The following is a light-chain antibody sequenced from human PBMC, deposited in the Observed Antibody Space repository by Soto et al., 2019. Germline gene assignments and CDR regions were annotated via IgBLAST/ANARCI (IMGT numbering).Light chain of an antibody. CDR1: RGISNY. Sequence: DIQMTQSPSSLSASVGDRVTITCRASRGISNYLAWYQQKPGKVPQLLIYSASVLQSGVPSRFSGSGSETDFTLTISSLQPEDVATYYCQKYNSALWTFGQGTKVEIK. CDR3: QKYNSALWT. CDR2: SAS. V-gene: IGKV1-27*01. J-gene: IGKJ1*01.